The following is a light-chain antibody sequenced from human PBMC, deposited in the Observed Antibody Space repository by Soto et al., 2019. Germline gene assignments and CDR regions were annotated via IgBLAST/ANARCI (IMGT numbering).Light chain of an antibody. Sequence: QSALTQPASVSGSPGQSITISCIGTSTDVGGYNYVSWYQQHPGNAPRLTIYAVSNRASGVSNRFSGSKSGNTASLTISGLQAEHEAVYYCSSYTSSSTYVFGTGTKVTVL. CDR1: STDVGGYNY. CDR3: SSYTSSSTYV. J-gene: IGLJ1*01. CDR2: AVS. V-gene: IGLV2-14*01.